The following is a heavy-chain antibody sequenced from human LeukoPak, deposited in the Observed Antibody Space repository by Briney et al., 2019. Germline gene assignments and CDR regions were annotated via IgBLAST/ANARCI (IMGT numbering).Heavy chain of an antibody. CDR1: GYTFTDYY. CDR3: ARDYYDSSGYYSLIAFDI. D-gene: IGHD3-22*01. J-gene: IGHJ3*02. V-gene: IGHV1-69*04. CDR2: IIPILGIA. Sequence: SVKVSCKASGYTFTDYYIHWVRQAPGQGLEWMGRIIPILGIANYAQKFQGRVTITADKSTSTAYMELSSLRSEDTAVYYCARDYYDSSGYYSLIAFDIWGQGTMVTVSS.